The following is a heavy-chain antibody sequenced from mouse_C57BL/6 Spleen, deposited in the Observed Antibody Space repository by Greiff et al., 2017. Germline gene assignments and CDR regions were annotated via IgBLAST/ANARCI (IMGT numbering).Heavy chain of an antibody. V-gene: IGHV1-59*01. CDR1: GYTFTSYW. J-gene: IGHJ4*01. D-gene: IGHD3-2*02. CDR3: ARRQLRPYYYAMDY. CDR2: IDPSDSYT. Sequence: VQLQQPGAELVRPGTSVKLSCKASGYTFTSYWMHWVKQRPGQGLEWIGVIDPSDSYTKYNQKFKGKATLTVDTSSSTAYMQLISLTSEDSAVYYCARRQLRPYYYAMDYWGQGTSVTVSS.